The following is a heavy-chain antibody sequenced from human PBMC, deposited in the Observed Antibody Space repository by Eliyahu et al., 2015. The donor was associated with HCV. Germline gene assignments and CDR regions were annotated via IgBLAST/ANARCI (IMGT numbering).Heavy chain of an antibody. D-gene: IGHD1-14*01. Sequence: QLHLQESGPRLVKPSETLSLTCTVSGGSASTNNFYGAWVRXSPGXGLEWIGSFYFTGSTYYNLSLKGRVTIIVDTSNNQFSLYLHSVTAADTAVYFCARHHHNTWFDYWGPGSLVTVSS. CDR1: GGSASTNNFY. V-gene: IGHV4-39*01. CDR3: ARHHHNTWFDY. CDR2: FYFTGST. J-gene: IGHJ5*01.